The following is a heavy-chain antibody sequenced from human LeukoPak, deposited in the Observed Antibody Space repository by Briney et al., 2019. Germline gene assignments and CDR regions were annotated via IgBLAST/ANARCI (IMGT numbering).Heavy chain of an antibody. Sequence: ASVKVSCKASGYTFTGYYMHWVRQAPGQGLEWMGWINPNSGGTNYAQKFQGRVTMTGDTSISTAYMELSRLRSDDTAVYYCARDRFYDILTGYNWFDPWGQGTLVTVSS. J-gene: IGHJ5*02. CDR2: INPNSGGT. CDR3: ARDRFYDILTGYNWFDP. CDR1: GYTFTGYY. D-gene: IGHD3-9*01. V-gene: IGHV1-2*02.